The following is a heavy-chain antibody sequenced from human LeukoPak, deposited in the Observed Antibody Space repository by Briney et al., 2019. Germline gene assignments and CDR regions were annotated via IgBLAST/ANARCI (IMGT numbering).Heavy chain of an antibody. CDR2: INPSGGST. J-gene: IGHJ4*02. CDR1: GYTFTSYY. V-gene: IGHV1-46*01. CDR3: ARDPEIDYDILTGWFDY. D-gene: IGHD3-9*01. Sequence: ASVKVSCKASGYTFTSYYMHWVRQAPGQGLEWMGIINPSGGSTSYAQKFQGRVTMTRDTSTSTAYMELRSLRSDDTAVYYCARDPEIDYDILTGWFDYWGQGTLVTVSS.